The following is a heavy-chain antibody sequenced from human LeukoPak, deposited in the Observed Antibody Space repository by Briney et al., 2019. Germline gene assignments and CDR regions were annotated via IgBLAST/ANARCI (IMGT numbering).Heavy chain of an antibody. CDR3: ARASVAGDPVFDY. CDR2: MDSAGDT. D-gene: IGHD6-19*01. CDR1: GFTFSSFD. J-gene: IGHJ4*02. V-gene: IGHV3-13*04. Sequence: GGSLRLSCAASGFTFSSFDMHWVRQATGKGLEWASGMDSAGDTYYPGSVKGRFTISRENAKNSLYLQMNSLRAGDTAVYYCARASVAGDPVFDYWGQGTLVTVSS.